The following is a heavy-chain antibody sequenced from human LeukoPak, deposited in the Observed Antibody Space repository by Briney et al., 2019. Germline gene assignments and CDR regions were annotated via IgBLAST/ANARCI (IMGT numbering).Heavy chain of an antibody. V-gene: IGHV3-7*04. CDR2: INQNGNEK. CDR1: GFTFRSYW. D-gene: IGHD3-10*01. CDR3: ARVRGDYYLDY. Sequence: GGSLRLSCAASGFTFRSYWMTWDRQAPGKGLEWVANINQNGNEKYYLDSVKGRFTVSRDNAKNSLYLQMTYLRAEDTAVYYCARVRGDYYLDYWGQGTLVTVSS. J-gene: IGHJ4*02.